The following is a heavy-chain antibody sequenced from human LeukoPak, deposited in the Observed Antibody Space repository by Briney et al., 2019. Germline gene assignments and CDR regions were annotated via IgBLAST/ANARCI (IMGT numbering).Heavy chain of an antibody. D-gene: IGHD4-17*01. V-gene: IGHV3-7*02. Sequence: PGGSLRLSCAASGFTFSSYWMSWVRQAPGKGLEWVAYIKEDGSERYYLDSVKGRFTISRDNAKNSLHLQMNSLRAEDTAVYYCASVGGTVTMVEYFFDYWGQGSLVIVSS. CDR2: IKEDGSER. J-gene: IGHJ4*02. CDR3: ASVGGTVTMVEYFFDY. CDR1: GFTFSSYW.